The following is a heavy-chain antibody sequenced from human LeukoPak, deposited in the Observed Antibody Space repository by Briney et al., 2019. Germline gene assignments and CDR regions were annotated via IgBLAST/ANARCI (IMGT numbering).Heavy chain of an antibody. J-gene: IGHJ4*02. CDR2: INPSSGGT. CDR1: GYTFTTDY. D-gene: IGHD2-21*02. V-gene: IGHV1-2*07. Sequence: APVKVSCKASGYTFTTDYVHWVRQAPGQGLEWMGWINPSSGGTDYAHKFQGRVTMTRDTSINTAYMELSGLTSDDTAVYYCATTPGGVTGWGQGTLVTVSS. CDR3: ATTPGGVTG.